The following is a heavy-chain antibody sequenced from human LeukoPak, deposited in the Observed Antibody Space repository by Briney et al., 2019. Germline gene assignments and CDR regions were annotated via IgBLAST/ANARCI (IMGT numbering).Heavy chain of an antibody. D-gene: IGHD5/OR15-5a*01. CDR2: MSGSGDST. CDR3: TKDLRGWSNS. V-gene: IGHV3-23*01. J-gene: IGHJ5*01. CDR1: GFTLTSYA. Sequence: QTGGSLRLSCAASGFTLTSYAMSWVRQAPGKGLEWVSAMSGSGDSTNYADSVKGRFTISRDNSKNTVYLQMNSLRADDTAVYYCTKDLRGWSNSWGLGTLVTVSS.